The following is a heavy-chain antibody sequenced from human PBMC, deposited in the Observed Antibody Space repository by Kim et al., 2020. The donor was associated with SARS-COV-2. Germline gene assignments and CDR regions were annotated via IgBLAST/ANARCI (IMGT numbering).Heavy chain of an antibody. CDR3: ARDPYYYDSSGYRGPSFDY. J-gene: IGHJ4*02. D-gene: IGHD3-22*01. Sequence: SETLSLTCTVSGGSISSGDYYWSWIRQPPGKGLEWIGYIYYSGSTYYNPSLKSRVTISVDTSKNQFSLKLSSVTAADTAVYYCARDPYYYDSSGYRGPSFDYWGQETLVTVSS. V-gene: IGHV4-30-4*01. CDR1: GGSISSGDYY. CDR2: IYYSGST.